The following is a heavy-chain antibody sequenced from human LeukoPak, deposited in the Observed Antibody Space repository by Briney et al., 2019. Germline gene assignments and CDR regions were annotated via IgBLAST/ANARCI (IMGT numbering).Heavy chain of an antibody. D-gene: IGHD1-26*01. Sequence: ESGPTLVNPTQTLTLTCTFSGFSLTTSGMCVSWIRQPPGKALEWLARIDWDEDKYYGASLKTRLTISKDTSINQVVLTMTNMDRVDTATYFCARMGCGKYPNYFDYWGQGTLVTVSS. CDR3: ARMGCGKYPNYFDY. V-gene: IGHV2-70*11. CDR1: GFSLTTSGMC. J-gene: IGHJ4*02. CDR2: IDWDEDK.